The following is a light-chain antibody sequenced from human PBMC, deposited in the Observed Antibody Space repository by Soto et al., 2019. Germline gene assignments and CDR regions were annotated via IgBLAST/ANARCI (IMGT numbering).Light chain of an antibody. Sequence: DIQMTQSLSSLSASVGDRVTITCRASQNIAFYLNWYQQKPGRAPKLLIYSASSLQSAVPSRFSGSGSGTDFTLTINSLQPEDFATYYCQHSYSTPFAFGPGTRVDIK. CDR1: QNIAFY. V-gene: IGKV1-39*01. CDR2: SAS. CDR3: QHSYSTPFA. J-gene: IGKJ3*01.